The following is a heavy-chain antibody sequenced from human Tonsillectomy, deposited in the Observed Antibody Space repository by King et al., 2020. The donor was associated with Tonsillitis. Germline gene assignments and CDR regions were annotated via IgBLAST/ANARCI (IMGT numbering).Heavy chain of an antibody. D-gene: IGHD3-9*01. Sequence: VQLVQSGAEVKKPGASVKVSCKASGYTFTGYYMHWVRQAPGQGLEWMGWINPNSGGTNYVQKFQGRVTMTRDTSISTAYMELSRLRSDDTAVYYCASQLRYFDLYGMDVWGQGTTVTVSS. V-gene: IGHV1-2*02. CDR2: INPNSGGT. J-gene: IGHJ6*02. CDR3: ASQLRYFDLYGMDV. CDR1: GYTFTGYY.